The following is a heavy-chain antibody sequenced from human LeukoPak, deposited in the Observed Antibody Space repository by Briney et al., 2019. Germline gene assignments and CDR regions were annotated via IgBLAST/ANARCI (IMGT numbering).Heavy chain of an antibody. V-gene: IGHV3-66*01. CDR3: VPLTDGSVDQ. D-gene: IGHD3-10*01. CDR1: TFTVSTNY. CDR2: IYSGGSP. J-gene: IGHJ4*02. Sequence: GGSLRLSCAASTFTVSTNYMTWVRQAPGKGLEWVSMIYSGGSPYYADSVKGRFTISRDNSKNTLNLQMNSLRVEDTAVYYCVPLTDGSVDQWGQGTLVTVPS.